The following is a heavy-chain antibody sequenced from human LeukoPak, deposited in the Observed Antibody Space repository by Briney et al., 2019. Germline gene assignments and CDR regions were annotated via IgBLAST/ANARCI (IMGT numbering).Heavy chain of an antibody. CDR1: GFTFSDYY. J-gene: IGHJ4*02. V-gene: IGHV3-11*06. D-gene: IGHD3-10*01. CDR3: ARASVEYGSGSLDY. CDR2: ISSSSSYT. Sequence: GGSLRLSCAASGFTFSDYYMSWIRQAPGKGLEWVSYISSSSSYTNYADSVKGRFTISRDNAKNSLCLQMNSLRAEDTAVYYCARASVEYGSGSLDYWGQGTLVTVSS.